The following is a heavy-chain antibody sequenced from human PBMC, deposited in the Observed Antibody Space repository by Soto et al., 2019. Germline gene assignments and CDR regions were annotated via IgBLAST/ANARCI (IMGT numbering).Heavy chain of an antibody. D-gene: IGHD6-19*01. V-gene: IGHV4-31*03. CDR1: GGSISSGGYY. CDR3: AREYYSSGWYRTFDY. CDR2: IDYSGST. Sequence: QVQLQESGPGLVKPSQTLSLTCTVSGGSISSGGYYWSWIRQHPGKGLEWIGYIDYSGSTYYNPSLKSRVTISVDTSKNQFALKLSSVTAADTAVYYCAREYYSSGWYRTFDYWGQGTLVTVSS. J-gene: IGHJ4*02.